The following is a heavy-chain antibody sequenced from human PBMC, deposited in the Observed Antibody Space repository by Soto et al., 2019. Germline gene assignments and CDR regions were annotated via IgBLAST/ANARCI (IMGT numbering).Heavy chain of an antibody. J-gene: IGHJ4*02. Sequence: SETLSLTCSVSGGSISNSSYLWGWVRQPPGKGLQWIGSVSHIGSANYNPSLKSRLTISVGTSKTQSSLRLDSVTAADTAVYYCSRIAVSGPRTGFDYWGQGILVTVSS. D-gene: IGHD6-19*01. CDR3: SRIAVSGPRTGFDY. CDR1: GGSISNSSYL. CDR2: VSHIGSA. V-gene: IGHV4-39*01.